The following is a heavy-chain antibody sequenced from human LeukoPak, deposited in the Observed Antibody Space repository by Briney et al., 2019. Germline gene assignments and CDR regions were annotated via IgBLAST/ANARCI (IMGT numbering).Heavy chain of an antibody. Sequence: PSETLSLTCAVYGGSFSGYYWSWIRQPPGKGLEWIGEINHSGSTNYNPSLKSRVTISVDTSKNQFSLKLSSVTAADTAVYYCARGINYLYYFDYWGQGTLVTVPS. CDR2: INHSGST. D-gene: IGHD5-24*01. V-gene: IGHV4-34*01. CDR1: GGSFSGYY. CDR3: ARGINYLYYFDY. J-gene: IGHJ4*02.